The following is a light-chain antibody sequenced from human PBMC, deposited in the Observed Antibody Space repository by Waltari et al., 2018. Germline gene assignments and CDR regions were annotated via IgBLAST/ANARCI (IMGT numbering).Light chain of an antibody. CDR1: QCVSSY. CDR3: QQRSDWLLT. J-gene: IGKJ4*01. CDR2: DAS. Sequence: EIVLPQSPATLSLSPGERATLPCRASQCVSSYLAWYQQKSGQAPRLPIYDASNRATGIPARFSGGGSGTDFTLTISSLEPEDFAVYYCQQRSDWLLTFGGGTKVEIK. V-gene: IGKV3-11*01.